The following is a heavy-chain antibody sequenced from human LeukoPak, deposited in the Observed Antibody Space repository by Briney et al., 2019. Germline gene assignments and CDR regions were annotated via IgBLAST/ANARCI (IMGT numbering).Heavy chain of an antibody. Sequence: SETRSLTCAVSGYSISSGYYWGWIRQPPGKGLEWNGSIYHSGSTYYNPSLKSRVTISVDTCKNQFSLKLNSVTAADTAVYYWAKGGNSEYSSSSYSGQGTLVTVSS. CDR2: IYHSGST. D-gene: IGHD6-6*01. CDR3: AKGGNSEYSSSSY. J-gene: IGHJ4*02. CDR1: GYSISSGYY. V-gene: IGHV4-38-2*01.